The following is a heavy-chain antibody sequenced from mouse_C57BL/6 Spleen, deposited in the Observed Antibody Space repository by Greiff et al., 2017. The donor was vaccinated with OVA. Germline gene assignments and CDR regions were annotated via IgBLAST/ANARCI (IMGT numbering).Heavy chain of an antibody. Sequence: VQLQQPGAELVRPGSSVKLSCKASGYTFTSYWMDWVKQRPGQGLEWIGNIYPSDSETHYTQKFKDKATLTVDKSSSTAYMQLSSLTSEDSAVYYCARWGSGYVLYAMDDWGQGTSVTVSS. CDR2: IYPSDSET. J-gene: IGHJ4*01. CDR1: GYTFTSYW. V-gene: IGHV1-61*01. CDR3: ARWGSGYVLYAMDD. D-gene: IGHD3-2*02.